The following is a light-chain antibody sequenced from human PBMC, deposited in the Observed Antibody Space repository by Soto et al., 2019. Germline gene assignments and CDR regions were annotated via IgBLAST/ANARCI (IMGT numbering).Light chain of an antibody. CDR3: CSYGGSRAV. J-gene: IGLJ7*01. CDR1: SSDVGSHNL. CDR2: EVS. V-gene: IGLV2-23*02. Sequence: QSVLTQPASVSGSPGQSITISCTGTSSDVGSHNLVSWYQQHPGQAPKLMIYEVSKRPLGVSARFSASKSGNTASLTISGLQAEDEADYYCCSYGGSRAVFGGGTPLPVL.